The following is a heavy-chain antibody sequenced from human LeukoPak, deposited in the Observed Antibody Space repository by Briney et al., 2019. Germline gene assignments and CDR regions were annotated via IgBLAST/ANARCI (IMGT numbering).Heavy chain of an antibody. CDR3: ARHRVSGSSYSALEY. J-gene: IGHJ4*02. V-gene: IGHV4-59*08. D-gene: IGHD1-26*01. Sequence: SETLSLTCTVSGGSISSHYWSWIRQPPGKGLEWIGYIYYSGSSNYNPSLKSRVIISIDTSKNHFSLNLSSVTAADTAVYYCARHRVSGSSYSALEYWGQGTLVTVSS. CDR1: GGSISSHY. CDR2: IYYSGSS.